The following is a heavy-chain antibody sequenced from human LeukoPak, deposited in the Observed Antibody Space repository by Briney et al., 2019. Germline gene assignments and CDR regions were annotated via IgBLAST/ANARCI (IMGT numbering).Heavy chain of an antibody. CDR1: GFTFGDNA. J-gene: IGHJ4*02. V-gene: IGHV3-49*04. Sequence: PGGSLRLSCTGSGFTFGDNAMGWVRQAPGKGLEWVGFIRNRAYGGTTEYAASVKGRFTISRDDSKSIAYLQMNSLKTEDTAVYYCLRHYSRWGQGTLVTVSS. D-gene: IGHD6-13*01. CDR2: IRNRAYGGTT. CDR3: LRHYSR.